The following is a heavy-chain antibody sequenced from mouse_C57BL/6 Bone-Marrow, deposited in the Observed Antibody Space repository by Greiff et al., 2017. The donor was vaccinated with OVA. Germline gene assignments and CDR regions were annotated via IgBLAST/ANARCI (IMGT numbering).Heavy chain of an antibody. CDR2: IYPGSGST. V-gene: IGHV1-55*01. Sequence: VQLQQPGAELVKPGASVKMSCKASGYTFTSYWITWVKQRPGQGLEWIGDIYPGSGSTNYNEKFKSKATLTVDTSSSTAYIQLSSLTSEDSAVYYCARDYYYGSSYWYFDVWGTGTTVTVSS. CDR1: GYTFTSYW. CDR3: ARDYYYGSSYWYFDV. J-gene: IGHJ1*03. D-gene: IGHD1-1*01.